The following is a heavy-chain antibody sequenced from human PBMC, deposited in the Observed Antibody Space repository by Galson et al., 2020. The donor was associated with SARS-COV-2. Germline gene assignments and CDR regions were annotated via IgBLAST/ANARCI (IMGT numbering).Heavy chain of an antibody. V-gene: IGHV1-24*01. CDR1: GYTLTELS. Sequence: ASVKVSCKVSGYTLTELSMHWVRQAPGKGLEWMGGFDPEDGETIYAQKFQGRVTMTEDTSTDTAYMELSSLRSEDTAAYYCATSSGSYRGGWFDPWGQGTLVTVSS. CDR3: ATSSGSYRGGWFDP. J-gene: IGHJ5*02. D-gene: IGHD3-10*01. CDR2: FDPEDGET.